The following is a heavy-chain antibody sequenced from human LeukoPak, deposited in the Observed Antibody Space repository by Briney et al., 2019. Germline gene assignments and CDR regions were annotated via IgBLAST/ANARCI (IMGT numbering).Heavy chain of an antibody. D-gene: IGHD3-16*01. Sequence: GGSLRLSCAASGFTFSSYSMNWVRQAPGKGLEGVSYISGSISTIYYADSVKGRFTISRDNAKNSLYLQMNSLRAEDTGVYCCAREGGLDYWGQGTLVTVSS. J-gene: IGHJ4*02. V-gene: IGHV3-48*01. CDR3: AREGGLDY. CDR2: ISGSISTI. CDR1: GFTFSSYS.